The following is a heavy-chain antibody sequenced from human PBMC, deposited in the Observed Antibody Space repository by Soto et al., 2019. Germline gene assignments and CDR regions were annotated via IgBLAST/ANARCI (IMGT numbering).Heavy chain of an antibody. CDR2: ITGNGVYT. Sequence: GGSLRLSCAASGFTFNNYAMSWVRQAPGKGLEWVSVITGNGVYTYYADSVKGRFTISRDNARNILYLQMDNLRAEDSALYYCARDDLFVDNGLDHWGQGTLVTVSS. V-gene: IGHV3-23*01. D-gene: IGHD1-1*01. J-gene: IGHJ4*02. CDR1: GFTFNNYA. CDR3: ARDDLFVDNGLDH.